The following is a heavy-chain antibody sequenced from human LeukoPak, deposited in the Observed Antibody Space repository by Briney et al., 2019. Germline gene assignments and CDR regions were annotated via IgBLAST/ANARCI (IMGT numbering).Heavy chain of an antibody. D-gene: IGHD2/OR15-2a*01. CDR1: GGSITTDH. Sequence: PSQTLSLTCTVSGGSITTDHWNWIRQPPGKGLEWIGCIYYSGRTYYNPSLGSRVTISVDMSKSQFSLRLTSVTAADTALYYCARKNDFEIWGQGTLVTVSS. CDR3: ARKNDFEI. CDR2: IYYSGRT. V-gene: IGHV4-59*01. J-gene: IGHJ3*02.